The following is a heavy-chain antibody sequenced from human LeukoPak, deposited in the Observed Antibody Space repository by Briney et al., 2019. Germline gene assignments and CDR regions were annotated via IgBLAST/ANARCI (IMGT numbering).Heavy chain of an antibody. CDR2: INPNSGGT. D-gene: IGHD2-15*01. J-gene: IGHJ4*02. CDR3: AKGPGSHCSGGSCYGDY. CDR1: GYTFTGYY. Sequence: AASVKVSCKASGYTFTGYYMHWVRQAPGQGLEWMGWINPNSGGTNYAQKFQGRVTMTRDTSISTAYMELSRLRSDDTAVYYCAKGPGSHCSGGSCYGDYWGQGTLVTVSS. V-gene: IGHV1-2*02.